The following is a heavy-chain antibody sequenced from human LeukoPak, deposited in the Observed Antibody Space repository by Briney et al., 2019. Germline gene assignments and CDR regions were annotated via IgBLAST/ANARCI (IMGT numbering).Heavy chain of an antibody. CDR1: GFIFSDYW. D-gene: IGHD3-16*01. Sequence: PGGSLRLSCAASGFIFSDYWMHWVRQGPGKGLVWVSRIKSDGSSTGYADSVKGRFTISRDNTKNTVYVHMNSLRDEDTAVYYCARGGRYAYFLDYWGQGTLVTVSS. CDR3: ARGGRYAYFLDY. J-gene: IGHJ4*02. CDR2: IKSDGSST. V-gene: IGHV3-74*01.